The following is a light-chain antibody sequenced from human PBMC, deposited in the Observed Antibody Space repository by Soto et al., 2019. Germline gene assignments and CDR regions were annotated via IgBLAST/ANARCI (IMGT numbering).Light chain of an antibody. J-gene: IGLJ3*02. V-gene: IGLV2-14*01. CDR2: EVT. CDR3: SSYTTSNSWV. CDR1: SSDLGSSSY. Sequence: QSALTQPASVSGSPGQSITISCTGTSSDLGSSSYVSWYQQHSGKAPKVVIYEVTNRPSGVSNRFSGVKSGSTASLTISGLQAEDEATYFCSSYTTSNSWVFGGGTKLTVL.